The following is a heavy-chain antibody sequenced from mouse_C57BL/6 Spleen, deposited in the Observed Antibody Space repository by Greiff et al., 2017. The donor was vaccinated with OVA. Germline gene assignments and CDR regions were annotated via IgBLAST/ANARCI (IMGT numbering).Heavy chain of an antibody. Sequence: VQLQQPGAELVRPGSSVKLSCKASGYTFTSYWMDWVKQRPGQGLEWIGNIYPSDSETHYNQKFKDKATLTVDKSSSTAYMQLSSLTSEDSAVYYCARHGSSHYFDYWGQGTTLTVSS. CDR1: GYTFTSYW. J-gene: IGHJ2*01. D-gene: IGHD1-1*01. CDR3: ARHGSSHYFDY. CDR2: IYPSDSET. V-gene: IGHV1-61*01.